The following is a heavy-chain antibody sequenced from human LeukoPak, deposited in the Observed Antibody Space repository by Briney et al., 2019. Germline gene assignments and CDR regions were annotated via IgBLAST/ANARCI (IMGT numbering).Heavy chain of an antibody. V-gene: IGHV3-48*03. Sequence: GGSLRLSCAASGFTFSSYEMNWVRQAPGEGLEWVAYISSSGSTIYYADSVKGRFTISRDNAKNSLYLQMNSLRAEDTAVYYCARDGQWLVEVPFDYWGQGTLVTVSS. CDR1: GFTFSSYE. CDR3: ARDGQWLVEVPFDY. J-gene: IGHJ4*02. D-gene: IGHD6-19*01. CDR2: ISSSGSTI.